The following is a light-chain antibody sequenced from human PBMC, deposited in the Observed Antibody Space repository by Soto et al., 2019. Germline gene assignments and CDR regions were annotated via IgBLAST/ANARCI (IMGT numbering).Light chain of an antibody. V-gene: IGKV1-5*03. CDR2: RAS. CDR3: QQYNSYWT. CDR1: QRIRTS. Sequence: DIQMTQSPSSLSASIGDRVTITCRASQRIRTSLNWYQHKPGKAPKLLIYRASTLKSGVPSRFSGSGSGTEFTLTISSLQPDDFATYYCQQYNSYWTFGQGTKVDIK. J-gene: IGKJ1*01.